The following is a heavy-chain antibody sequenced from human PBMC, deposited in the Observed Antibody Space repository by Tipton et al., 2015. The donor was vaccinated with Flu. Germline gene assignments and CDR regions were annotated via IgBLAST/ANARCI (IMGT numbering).Heavy chain of an antibody. Sequence: LRLSCAASGFTFSDYSMNWVRQAPGKGLEYIGSVYYTGGTYFNPSLKSRVTVSIDTSKKQFSLKLNSVTAADTAVYYCARLSLSFNAFDIWGQGTTVIVSS. CDR2: VYYTGGT. CDR1: GFTFSDYS. V-gene: IGHV4-38-2*01. CDR3: ARLSLSFNAFDI. D-gene: IGHD2/OR15-2a*01. J-gene: IGHJ3*02.